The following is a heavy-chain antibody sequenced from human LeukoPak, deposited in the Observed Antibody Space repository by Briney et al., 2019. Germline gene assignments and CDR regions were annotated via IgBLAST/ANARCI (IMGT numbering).Heavy chain of an antibody. V-gene: IGHV3-64*01. Sequence: GGSLRLSCAASGFSLSGVYIHWVRQAPGKGLEYVSAISGNGVTTHYTNSVKGRFTISRDNSKNTVYLRMGSLSTEDTAVYYCARDTNREQDIWGQGTTVTVSS. CDR3: ARDTNREQDI. CDR2: ISGNGVTT. D-gene: IGHD3-3*01. CDR1: GFSLSGVY. J-gene: IGHJ6*02.